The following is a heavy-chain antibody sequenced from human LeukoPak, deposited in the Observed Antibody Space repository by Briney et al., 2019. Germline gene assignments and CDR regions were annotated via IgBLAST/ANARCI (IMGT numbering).Heavy chain of an antibody. Sequence: GGSPRLSCAASGFTFIDYDMHWVRQVIGKGLEWVSAIGIRGDTHYSGSVKGRFTISRENAESSLYLQMNSLRAEDTAVYYCARGGIQVSGIDEFDYWGQGTLVTVSS. CDR2: IGIRGDT. CDR3: ARGGIQVSGIDEFDY. D-gene: IGHD6-19*01. J-gene: IGHJ4*02. V-gene: IGHV3-13*01. CDR1: GFTFIDYD.